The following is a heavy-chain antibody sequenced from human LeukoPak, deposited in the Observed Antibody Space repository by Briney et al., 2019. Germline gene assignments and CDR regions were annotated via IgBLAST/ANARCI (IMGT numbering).Heavy chain of an antibody. CDR2: IIPILGIA. CDR1: GGTFSSYA. V-gene: IGHV1-69*04. CDR3: ARDRSPYSIVTPPTGLDY. D-gene: IGHD4-23*01. J-gene: IGHJ4*02. Sequence: SVKVSCKASGGTFSSYAISWVRQAPGQGLEWMGRIIPILGIANYAQKFQGRVTITADKSTCTAYMELSGLRSEDTAVYYCARDRSPYSIVTPPTGLDYWGQGTLVTVSS.